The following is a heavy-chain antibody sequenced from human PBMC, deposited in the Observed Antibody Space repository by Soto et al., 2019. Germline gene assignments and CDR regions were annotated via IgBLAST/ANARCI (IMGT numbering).Heavy chain of an antibody. Sequence: EVQLVESGGGLVQPGGSLRLSCAASGFTFSSYDMHWVRQATGKGLEWVSAIGTAGDTYYPGSVKGRFTISRENAKNSLYLQMNSLRGGATAVYYCARGGGRVATPWFDSWGQGTLVTVSS. CDR2: IGTAGDT. D-gene: IGHD5-12*01. CDR3: ARGGGRVATPWFDS. CDR1: GFTFSSYD. J-gene: IGHJ5*01. V-gene: IGHV3-13*04.